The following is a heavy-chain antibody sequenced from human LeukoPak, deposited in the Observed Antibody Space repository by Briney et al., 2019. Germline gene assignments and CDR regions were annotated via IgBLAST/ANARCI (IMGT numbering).Heavy chain of an antibody. V-gene: IGHV4-59*08. CDR3: ARLDAAAGRYLQFFY. Sequence: SETLSLTCTVSGGSISSYYWSWIRQPPGKGLEWIGYIYYSGSTNYSPSLKSRVTISVDTSQTQFSLKLTSVTAADTAVYYCARLDAAAGRYLQFFYWGQGTLVTVSS. D-gene: IGHD5-24*01. CDR2: IYYSGST. CDR1: GGSISSYY. J-gene: IGHJ4*02.